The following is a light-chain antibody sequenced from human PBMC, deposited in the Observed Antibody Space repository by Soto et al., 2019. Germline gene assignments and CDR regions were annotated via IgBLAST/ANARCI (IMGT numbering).Light chain of an antibody. CDR2: AAS. Sequence: DIQMTQSPSSVSASVGDTINITCRASHDIKKWLAWYQQKSGKAPKVLIYAASNLESGVSPRFSGSGAGTEFSLTISSLQTEDFATYFCHQASSFPYTFGPGTKVDIK. CDR1: HDIKKW. J-gene: IGKJ3*01. V-gene: IGKV1-12*01. CDR3: HQASSFPYT.